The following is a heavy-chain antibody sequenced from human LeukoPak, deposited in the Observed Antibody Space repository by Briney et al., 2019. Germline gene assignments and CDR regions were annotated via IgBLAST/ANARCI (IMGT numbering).Heavy chain of an antibody. CDR3: ATSGSYRFDY. V-gene: IGHV3-48*02. CDR2: IRSGSSTI. D-gene: IGHD1-26*01. Sequence: AGGSLRLSCVASGFTVSSYSMNWVRQAPGEGLEWVSYIRSGSSTIYYADSVKGRFTISRDKAKNSLYLQMNSLRDEDTAVYYCATSGSYRFDYWGQGTLVTVSS. CDR1: GFTVSSYS. J-gene: IGHJ4*02.